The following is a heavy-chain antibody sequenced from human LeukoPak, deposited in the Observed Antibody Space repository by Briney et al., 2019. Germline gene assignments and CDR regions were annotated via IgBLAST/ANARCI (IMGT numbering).Heavy chain of an antibody. D-gene: IGHD3-3*01. Sequence: PSETLSLTCAVYGGSFSGYYWSWIRPPPGKGLEWIGEINHSGSTNYNPSLKSRVTISVDTSKNQFSLKLSSVTAADTAVYYCARGYTIFGVVKSPYYYYGMDVWGQGTTVTVSS. J-gene: IGHJ6*02. CDR1: GGSFSGYY. CDR2: INHSGST. V-gene: IGHV4-34*01. CDR3: ARGYTIFGVVKSPYYYYGMDV.